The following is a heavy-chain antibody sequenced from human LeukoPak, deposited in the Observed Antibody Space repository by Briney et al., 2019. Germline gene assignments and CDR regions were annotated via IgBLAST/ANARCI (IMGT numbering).Heavy chain of an antibody. CDR1: AFTFSSYA. Sequence: GGSLRLSCAASAFTFSSYAMHWVRQAPGKGLEWVAVISYDGSHKYYADSVKGRFTISRDNSNNTLYLQMNSLRLEDTAVYFCARGGSSYVDYWGQGTLVAVSS. D-gene: IGHD6-13*01. CDR2: ISYDGSHK. J-gene: IGHJ4*02. CDR3: ARGGSSYVDY. V-gene: IGHV3-30*04.